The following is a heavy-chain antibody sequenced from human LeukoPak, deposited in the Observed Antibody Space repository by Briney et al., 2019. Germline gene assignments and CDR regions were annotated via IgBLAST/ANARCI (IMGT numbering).Heavy chain of an antibody. V-gene: IGHV3-49*04. CDR1: GFTFGDYA. D-gene: IGHD2-15*01. CDR3: ARGDEDIVVVVAADSQGGYNWFDP. CDR2: IRSKAYGGTT. Sequence: TGGSLRLSCTASGFTFGDYAMSWVRQAPGKGLEWVGFIRSKAYGGTTEYAASVKGRFTISRDDSKSIAYLQMNSLKTEDTAVYYCARGDEDIVVVVAADSQGGYNWFDPWGQGTLVTVSS. J-gene: IGHJ5*02.